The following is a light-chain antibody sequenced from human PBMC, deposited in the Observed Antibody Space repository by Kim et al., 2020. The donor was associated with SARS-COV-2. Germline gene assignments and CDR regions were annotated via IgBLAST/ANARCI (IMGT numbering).Light chain of an antibody. CDR1: PTVRSSY. Sequence: SSGGRATLSGRAIPTVRSSYLSWYQHKTGQAPRLLIYGASSRATGIPDRFSGSGSCTDFTLTIIRLEPEDVAVFYCQQYGYSPVTFGGGTKVDIK. V-gene: IGKV3-20*01. CDR3: QQYGYSPVT. CDR2: GAS. J-gene: IGKJ4*01.